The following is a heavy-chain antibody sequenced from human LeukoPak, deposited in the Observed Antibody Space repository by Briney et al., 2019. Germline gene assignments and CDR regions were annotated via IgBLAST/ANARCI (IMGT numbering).Heavy chain of an antibody. CDR2: FDPEDGET. Sequence: ASVKVSCKVSGYTLTELSMHWVRQAPGRGLEWMGGFDPEDGETIYAQKFQGRVTMTEDTSTDTAYMELSSLRSEDTAVYYCATVVGAIYYFDYWGQGTLVTVSS. V-gene: IGHV1-24*01. CDR3: ATVVGAIYYFDY. J-gene: IGHJ4*02. CDR1: GYTLTELS. D-gene: IGHD1-26*01.